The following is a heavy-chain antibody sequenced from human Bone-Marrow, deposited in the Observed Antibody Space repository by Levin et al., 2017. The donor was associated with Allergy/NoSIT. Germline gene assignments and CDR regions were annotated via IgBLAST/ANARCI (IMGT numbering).Heavy chain of an antibody. CDR1: GYPISSGYY. D-gene: IGHD2-15*01. CDR2: IYHSGAT. V-gene: IGHV4-38-2*01. J-gene: IGHJ6*02. Sequence: SETLSLTCGVSGYPISSGYYWGWIRQPPGKGLEWIANIYHSGATYYNPSLKSRVTMSLDTSKNHFSLKLTSVTAADPAVYYCARSYCSGGSCYPKRDYYYGLDGWGPGTTVTVSS. CDR3: ARSYCSGGSCYPKRDYYYGLDG.